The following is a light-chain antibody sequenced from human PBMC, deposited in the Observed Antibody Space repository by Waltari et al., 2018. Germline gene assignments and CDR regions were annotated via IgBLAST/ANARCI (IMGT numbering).Light chain of an antibody. Sequence: IVLTQSPAFQSVAPKEKVTITCRASQSIGSTLHWYQQKPDQSPKLLIKFASQSISGVPSRFSGSGSGTDFTLTISSLEAEDAATYYCHQSSVLPYTFGQGAKLEIK. J-gene: IGKJ2*01. V-gene: IGKV6-21*02. CDR3: HQSSVLPYT. CDR1: QSIGST. CDR2: FAS.